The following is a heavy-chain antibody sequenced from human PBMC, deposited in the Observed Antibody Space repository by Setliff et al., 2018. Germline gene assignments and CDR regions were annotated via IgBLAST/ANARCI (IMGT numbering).Heavy chain of an antibody. D-gene: IGHD2-2*01. CDR1: GGSFSGYY. CDR3: ARGVYCSSTSCSPGLNWFDP. Sequence: SETLSLTCAVYGGSFSGYYWSWIRHPPGKGLEWIGEINHSGSTNYNPSLKSRVTISVDTSKNQFSLKLSSVTAADTAVYYCARGVYCSSTSCSPGLNWFDPWGQGTLVTVSS. CDR2: INHSGST. V-gene: IGHV4-34*01. J-gene: IGHJ5*02.